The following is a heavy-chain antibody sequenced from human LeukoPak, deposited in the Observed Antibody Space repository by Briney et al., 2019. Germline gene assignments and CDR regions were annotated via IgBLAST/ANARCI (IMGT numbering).Heavy chain of an antibody. D-gene: IGHD3-9*01. V-gene: IGHV4-31*03. J-gene: IGHJ6*03. CDR2: IYYSGST. CDR3: ARASYDILTGFIYYYYYYMDV. CDR1: GGSISSGGYY. Sequence: SETLSLTCTVSGGSISSGGYYWSWIRQHPGKGLEWIGYIYYSGSTYYNPSLKSRVTISVDTSKNQFSLKLSSVTAADTAVYYCARASYDILTGFIYYYYYYMDVWGKGTTVTVSS.